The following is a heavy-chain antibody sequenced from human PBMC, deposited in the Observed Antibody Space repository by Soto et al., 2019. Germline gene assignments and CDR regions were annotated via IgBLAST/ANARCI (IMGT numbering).Heavy chain of an antibody. CDR3: AVDNEYYYGMDV. CDR1: GFTFSDYY. CDR2: ISSSSSYT. V-gene: IGHV3-11*06. Sequence: LRLSCAASGFTFSDYYMSWIRQAPGKGLEWVPYISSSSSYTNYADSVKGRFTISRDNAKNSLYLQMNSLRAEDTAVYYCAVDNEYYYGMDVWGQGTTVTVSS. J-gene: IGHJ6*02. D-gene: IGHD1-1*01.